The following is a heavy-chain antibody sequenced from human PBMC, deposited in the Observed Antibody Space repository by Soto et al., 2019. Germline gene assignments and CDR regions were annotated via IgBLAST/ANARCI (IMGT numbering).Heavy chain of an antibody. D-gene: IGHD5-12*01. Sequence: PGGSLRLSCSASGFTFSSYAMHWVRQAPGKGLEYVSAISSNGGSTYYADSVKGRFTISRDNSKNTLYLQMSSLRAEDTAVYYCVKVRVATKYYFDYWGQGTLVTVSS. V-gene: IGHV3-64D*08. CDR3: VKVRVATKYYFDY. CDR1: GFTFSSYA. CDR2: ISSNGGST. J-gene: IGHJ4*02.